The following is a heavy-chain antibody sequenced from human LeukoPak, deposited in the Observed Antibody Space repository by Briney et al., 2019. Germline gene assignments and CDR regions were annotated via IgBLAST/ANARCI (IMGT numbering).Heavy chain of an antibody. V-gene: IGHV4-4*02. J-gene: IGHJ3*02. D-gene: IGHD3-10*01. CDR3: ARVLELSGLDI. CDR2: IYHSGST. Sequence: SETLSLTCAVSGGSISSSNWWSWVRQPPGKGLEWIGEIYHSGSTYYNPSLKSRVTISVDTSKNQFSLKLSSVTAADTAVYYCARVLELSGLDIWGQGTMVTVSS. CDR1: GGSISSSNW.